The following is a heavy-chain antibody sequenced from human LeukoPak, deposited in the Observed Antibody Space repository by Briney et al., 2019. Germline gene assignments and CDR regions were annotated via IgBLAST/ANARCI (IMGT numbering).Heavy chain of an antibody. CDR2: ISPYNGNT. CDR3: ARGGVGHCSGGSCPTSWFDP. V-gene: IGHV1-18*01. Sequence: ASVKVSCKASGYTFTNFGISWVRQAPGQGLEWMGWISPYNGNTDYPQKVQGRVTMTTDTSTGTAYMELRSLRSDDTAVYYCARGGVGHCSGGSCPTSWFDPWGQGTLVTVSS. D-gene: IGHD2-15*01. CDR1: GYTFTNFG. J-gene: IGHJ5*02.